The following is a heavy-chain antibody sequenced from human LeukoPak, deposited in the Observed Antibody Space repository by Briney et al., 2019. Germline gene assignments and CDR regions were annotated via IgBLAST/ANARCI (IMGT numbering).Heavy chain of an antibody. D-gene: IGHD6-19*01. CDR2: IWYDGSNK. V-gene: IGHV3-33*01. CDR3: ARDRYSSGWADAFDI. CDR1: GFIFSSHG. Sequence: GGSLILSCVASGFIFSSHGMHWVRQAPGKGLEWVAVIWYDGSNKYYADSVKGRFTISRDNSKNTLYLQMNSLRADDTAVYYCARDRYSSGWADAFDIWGQGTMVTVSS. J-gene: IGHJ3*02.